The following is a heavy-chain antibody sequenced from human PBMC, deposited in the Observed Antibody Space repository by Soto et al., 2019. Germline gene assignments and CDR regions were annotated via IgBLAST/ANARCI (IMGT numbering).Heavy chain of an antibody. V-gene: IGHV4-59*12. CDR2: IYYSGST. CDR1: GGSISSYY. D-gene: IGHD3-3*01. CDR3: ARERIGRYYDFWSGYYFDY. J-gene: IGHJ4*02. Sequence: SETLSLTCTVSGGSISSYYWSWIRQPPGKGLEWIGYIYYSGSTNYNPSLKSRVTISVDTSKNQFSLKLSSVTAADTAVYYCARERIGRYYDFWSGYYFDYWGQGTLVTVSS.